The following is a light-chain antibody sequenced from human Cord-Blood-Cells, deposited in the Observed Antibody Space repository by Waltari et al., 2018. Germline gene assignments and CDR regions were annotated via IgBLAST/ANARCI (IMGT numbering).Light chain of an antibody. J-gene: IGLJ1*01. CDR3: SSYTSSIPYV. CDR1: SGDAGVYNY. Sequence: QPALTQPASVSGSPGQTITISCTGHSGDAGVYNYVSWYQQHPGKAPNLMIYEVSNRPSGVSNRFSGSKSGNTASLTSSGLQAEDEADYYCSSYTSSIPYVFGTGTKVTVL. CDR2: EVS. V-gene: IGLV2-14*01.